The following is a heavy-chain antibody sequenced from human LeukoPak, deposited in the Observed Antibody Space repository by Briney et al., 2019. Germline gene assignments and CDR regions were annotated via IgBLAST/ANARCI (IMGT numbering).Heavy chain of an antibody. V-gene: IGHV4-39*07. CDR1: GGSISSSSYY. D-gene: IGHD6-19*01. CDR3: ARVPSMYSSGWHFDY. Sequence: SETLSLTCTVSGGSISSSSYYWGWIRQPPGKGLEWVGSIYYSGSTYYHPSLKSRVTISVDTSKNQFSLKLSSVTAADTAVYYCARVPSMYSSGWHFDYWGQGTLVTVSS. CDR2: IYYSGST. J-gene: IGHJ4*02.